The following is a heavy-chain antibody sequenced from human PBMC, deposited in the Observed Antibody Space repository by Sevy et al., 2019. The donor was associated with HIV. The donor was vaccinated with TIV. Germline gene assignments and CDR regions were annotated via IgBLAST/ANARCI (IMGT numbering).Heavy chain of an antibody. D-gene: IGHD6-13*01. V-gene: IGHV5-51*01. CDR3: ARATAGTAPHYSYYTMDI. CDR1: GYVFANYW. J-gene: IGHJ6*02. CDR2: IYPDDSDS. Sequence: GESLKISCKGSGYVFANYWIGWVRQMPGKGLEWMGIIYPDDSDSRYSPSFQGQVTISADKSISTAYLQWSSLKATDTAMYYCARATAGTAPHYSYYTMDIWGRGTTVTVSS.